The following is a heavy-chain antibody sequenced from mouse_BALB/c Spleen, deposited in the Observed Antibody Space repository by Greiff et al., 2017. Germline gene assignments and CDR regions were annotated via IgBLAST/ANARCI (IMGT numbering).Heavy chain of an antibody. CDR2: IYPYNGGT. CDR1: GYTFTDYN. J-gene: IGHJ3*01. D-gene: IGHD2-4*01. V-gene: IGHV1S29*02. CDR3: ARDLYYDYAQEFAY. Sequence: VQLQQSGPELVKPGASVKISCKASGYTFTDYNMHWVKQSHGKSLEWIGYIYPYNGGTGYNQKFKSKATLTVDNSSSTAYMELRSLTSEDSAVYYGARDLYYDYAQEFAYWGQGTLVTVSA.